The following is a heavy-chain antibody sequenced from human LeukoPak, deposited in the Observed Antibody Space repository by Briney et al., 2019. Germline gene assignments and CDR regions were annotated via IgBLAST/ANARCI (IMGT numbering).Heavy chain of an antibody. Sequence: GRSLRLSCAASGFTFSSYGMYWVRQAPGKGLEWVALIWYDGSKKYYADSVKGRFTISRDNAKNSLYLQMNSLRAEDTAVYYCARDTGYSGSYSYDIWGQGTMVTVSS. V-gene: IGHV3-33*01. CDR1: GFTFSSYG. CDR2: IWYDGSKK. D-gene: IGHD1-26*01. CDR3: ARDTGYSGSYSYDI. J-gene: IGHJ3*02.